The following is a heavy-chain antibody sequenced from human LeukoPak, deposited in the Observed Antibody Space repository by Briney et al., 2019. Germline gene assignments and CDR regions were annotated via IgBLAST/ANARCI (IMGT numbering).Heavy chain of an antibody. CDR2: IYYSGST. D-gene: IGHD3-22*01. Sequence: SQTLSLTCTVSGGSISSGGYYWSWIRQHPGKGLEWIGYIYYSGSTNYNPSLKSRVTISVDTSKNQFSLKLSSVTAADTAVYYCARARVYYESSGPRLDAFDIWGQGTMVTVSS. J-gene: IGHJ3*02. CDR1: GGSISSGGYY. V-gene: IGHV4-61*08. CDR3: ARARVYYESSGPRLDAFDI.